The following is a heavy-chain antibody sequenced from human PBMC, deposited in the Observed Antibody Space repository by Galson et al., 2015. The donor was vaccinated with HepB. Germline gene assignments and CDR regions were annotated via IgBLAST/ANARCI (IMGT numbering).Heavy chain of an antibody. Sequence: SVKVSCKASGGTFSSYAISWVRQAPGQGLEWMGGIIPIFGIANYAQKFQGRVTITADESTSTAYMELSSLRSEDTAVYYCARDSLRIAEQLVLPSYYGMDVWGQGTTVTVSS. CDR2: IIPIFGIA. CDR1: GGTFSSYA. J-gene: IGHJ6*02. D-gene: IGHD6-13*01. V-gene: IGHV1-69*13. CDR3: ARDSLRIAEQLVLPSYYGMDV.